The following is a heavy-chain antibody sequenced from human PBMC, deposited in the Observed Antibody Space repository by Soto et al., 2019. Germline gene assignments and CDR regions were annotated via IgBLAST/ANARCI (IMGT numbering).Heavy chain of an antibody. Sequence: PSETLSLTCTVSGGSISSGGYYWSWIRQHPGKGLEWIGYVYYSGSTYYNPSLKSRVTISVDTSKNQFSLKLSSVTAADTAVYYCAREGYSYGVDYWGQGTLVTVSS. D-gene: IGHD5-18*01. CDR1: GGSISSGGYY. CDR2: VYYSGST. V-gene: IGHV4-31*03. J-gene: IGHJ4*02. CDR3: AREGYSYGVDY.